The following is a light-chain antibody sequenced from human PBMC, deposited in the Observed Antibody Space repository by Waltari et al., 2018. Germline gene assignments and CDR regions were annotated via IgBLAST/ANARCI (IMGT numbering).Light chain of an antibody. CDR1: QGVNAW. J-gene: IGKJ1*01. CDR3: QQYSSYPWT. CDR2: TAS. Sequence: DIQMTQSPSTLSASVGDRVTITCRASQGVNAWLAWYQQKPGKAPKLLFYTASNLERGVPSRFSGSASGTEFTLAISSLQPEDFVTYYCQQYSSYPWTFGQGT. V-gene: IGKV1-5*03.